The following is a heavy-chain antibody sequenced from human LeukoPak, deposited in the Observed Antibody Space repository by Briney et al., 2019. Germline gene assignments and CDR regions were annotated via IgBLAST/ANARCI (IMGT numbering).Heavy chain of an antibody. V-gene: IGHV1-2*02. J-gene: IGHJ4*02. D-gene: IGHD6-19*01. Sequence: ASVKVSCKASGYTFTGYYMHWVRQAPGQGREWMGWINPNSGGTNDEQKFQCRVTMTRDTSISTAYMELSRLRSDDTAVYYCARDSKFFGYSSGWYDYWGQGTLVTVSS. CDR3: ARDSKFFGYSSGWYDY. CDR1: GYTFTGYY. CDR2: INPNSGGT.